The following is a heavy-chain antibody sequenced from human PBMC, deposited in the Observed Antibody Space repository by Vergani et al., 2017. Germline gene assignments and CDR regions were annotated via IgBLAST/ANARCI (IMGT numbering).Heavy chain of an antibody. CDR3: ARVMYRDEASTGYRLEGMDI. CDR2: IYSTVST. D-gene: IGHD3-9*01. Sequence: QVQLEESGPGLVKPSETLSLTCTVSGGSFNTYYWSCIRQSPGKGLEWIGYIYSTVSTNYNPSLTSRVTMSVDTSKNQFSLKLRSVTAADTAVYFCARVMYRDEASTGYRLEGMDIWGQGTTVTISS. V-gene: IGHV4-59*13. J-gene: IGHJ6*01. CDR1: GGSFNTYY.